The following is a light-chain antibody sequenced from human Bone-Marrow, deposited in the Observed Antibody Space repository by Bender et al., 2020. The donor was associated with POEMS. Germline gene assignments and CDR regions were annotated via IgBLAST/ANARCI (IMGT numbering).Light chain of an antibody. CDR3: GSYAGSNNWV. J-gene: IGLJ3*02. CDR2: SSH. CDR1: SSNIGAHA. V-gene: IGLV1-44*01. Sequence: QSVLTQPPSASGTPGQRVTISCSGGSSNIGAHAVNWYQHLPGTAPKLLIYSSHRRPSEVPDRFSGSRSGTSASLAISGLQSEDEADYHCGSYAGSNNWVFGGGTKLTVL.